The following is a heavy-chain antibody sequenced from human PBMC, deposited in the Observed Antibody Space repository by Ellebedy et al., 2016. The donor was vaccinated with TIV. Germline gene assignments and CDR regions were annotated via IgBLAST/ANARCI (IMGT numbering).Heavy chain of an antibody. D-gene: IGHD3-10*01. Sequence: PGGSLRLSCAASGFTFSDYAVNWVRQAPGKGLEWVSGISGSGGSTYYADSVEGRFTISRDNSRDTLYLQMDRLGAEDMAVYYCAVLLWFAESDFDSWGQGTLVTVSS. J-gene: IGHJ4*02. CDR3: AVLLWFAESDFDS. V-gene: IGHV3-23*01. CDR2: ISGSGGST. CDR1: GFTFSDYA.